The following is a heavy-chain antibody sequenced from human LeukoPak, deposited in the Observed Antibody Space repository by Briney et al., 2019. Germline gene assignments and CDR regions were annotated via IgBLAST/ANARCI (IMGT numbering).Heavy chain of an antibody. CDR2: INHSGST. J-gene: IGHJ4*02. Sequence: SETLSLTCTVSGGSIRSSYYYWGWIRQPPGKGLEWIGEINHSGSTNYNPPLKSRVTISVDTSKNQFSLKLSSVTAADTAVYYCAREGGRPATAIRFALFYWGQGTLVTVSS. CDR3: AREGGRPATAIRFALFY. CDR1: GGSIRSSYYY. D-gene: IGHD2-2*02. V-gene: IGHV4-39*07.